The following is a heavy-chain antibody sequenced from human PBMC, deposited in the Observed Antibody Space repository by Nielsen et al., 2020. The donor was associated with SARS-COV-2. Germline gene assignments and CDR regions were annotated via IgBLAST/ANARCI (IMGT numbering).Heavy chain of an antibody. CDR3: AKDEGYSGYAKGSY. Sequence: GGSLTLSCAASGFTFSSYAMSWVRQAPGKGLEWVSAISGSGGSTYYADSVKGRFTISRDNSKNTLYLQMNSLRAEDTAVYYCAKDEGYSGYAKGSYWGQGALVTVSS. D-gene: IGHD5-12*01. CDR2: ISGSGGST. V-gene: IGHV3-23*01. J-gene: IGHJ4*02. CDR1: GFTFSSYA.